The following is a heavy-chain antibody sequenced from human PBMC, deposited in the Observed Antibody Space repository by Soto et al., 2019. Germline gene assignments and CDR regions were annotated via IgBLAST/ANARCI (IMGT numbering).Heavy chain of an antibody. CDR1: GFTFSSYA. V-gene: IGHV3-30-3*01. CDR2: MSSDGSNK. D-gene: IGHD6-19*01. J-gene: IGHJ4*02. Sequence: QVQLVESGGGVVQPGRSLRLSCAASGFTFSSYAMHWVRQAPGKGLEWVAVMSSDGSNKYYADSVKGRFTISRDNSKTTLYLQMNSLRAEDTAVYYCAREGYSSGWYEDYWGQGTLVTVSS. CDR3: AREGYSSGWYEDY.